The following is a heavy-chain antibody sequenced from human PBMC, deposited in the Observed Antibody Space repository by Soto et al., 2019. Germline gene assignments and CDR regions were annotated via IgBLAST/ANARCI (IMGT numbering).Heavy chain of an antibody. J-gene: IGHJ4*02. CDR3: ARGTAYYYDSSGYYSLRLDY. V-gene: IGHV4-31*02. CDR2: IYYSGST. Sequence: PSETLSLTCTVSGGSISSDNYYWSWIRQHPGKGLKWIGYIYYSGSTYYNPSLKSRVTISVDTSKNQFSLKLSSVTAADTAVYYCARGTAYYYDSSGYYSLRLDYWGPGTLVTVSS. CDR1: GGSISSDNYY. D-gene: IGHD3-22*01.